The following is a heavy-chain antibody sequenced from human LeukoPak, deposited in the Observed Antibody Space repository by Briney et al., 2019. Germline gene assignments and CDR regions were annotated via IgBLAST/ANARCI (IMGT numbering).Heavy chain of an antibody. J-gene: IGHJ5*02. D-gene: IGHD6-13*01. CDR3: ARAAGWLDP. V-gene: IGHV3-11*01. CDR2: ISNNGRTI. Sequence: GGSVRLSCAASGFIFSDYYMSWIRQAPGKGLEWISYISNNGRTIHYADSVRGRFIISRDNTKKSLYLQMNSLRVEDTAVYYCARAAGWLDPWGRGTLVTVPS. CDR1: GFIFSDYY.